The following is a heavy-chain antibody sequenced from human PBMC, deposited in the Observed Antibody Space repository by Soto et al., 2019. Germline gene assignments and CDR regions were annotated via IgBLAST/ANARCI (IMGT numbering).Heavy chain of an antibody. Sequence: SETLSLTCTVSGGSLSSGAYYWSWIRQHPGKGLEWIGYIHYSGSTYYNPSLESRVTLSVDTSTKQFSLKVSSVTAADTAVYYCARWYGGSLDYWGQGTLVTVSS. V-gene: IGHV4-31*03. D-gene: IGHD4-17*01. J-gene: IGHJ4*02. CDR3: ARWYGGSLDY. CDR2: IHYSGST. CDR1: GGSLSSGAYY.